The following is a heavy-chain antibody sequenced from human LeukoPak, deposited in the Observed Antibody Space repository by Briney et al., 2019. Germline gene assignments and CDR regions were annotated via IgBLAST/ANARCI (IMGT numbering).Heavy chain of an antibody. Sequence: ETLSLTCAVYGGSFSGYYWSWIRQAPGKGLEWVAHINQDGSEEHYMDSVKARFTISRDNAKNSLSLQMNSLRAEDTAVYYCVRDGGVSGYDLLDYWGQGTLVT. CDR1: GGSFSGYY. CDR2: INQDGSEE. J-gene: IGHJ4*02. CDR3: VRDGGVSGYDLLDY. V-gene: IGHV3-7*01. D-gene: IGHD5-12*01.